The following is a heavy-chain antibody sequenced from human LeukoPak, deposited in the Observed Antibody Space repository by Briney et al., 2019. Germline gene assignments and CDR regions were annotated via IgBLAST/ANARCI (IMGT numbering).Heavy chain of an antibody. Sequence: SETLSLICAVSGGSISSSNWWSWVRQPPGKGLEWIGEIYHSGSTNYNPSLKSRLTISADKSKNQFYLKLRCVTAADTAVYYCARGRIAAAGEFDYWGQGTLVTVST. V-gene: IGHV4-4*02. CDR2: IYHSGST. D-gene: IGHD6-13*01. CDR3: ARGRIAAAGEFDY. CDR1: GGSISSSNW. J-gene: IGHJ4*02.